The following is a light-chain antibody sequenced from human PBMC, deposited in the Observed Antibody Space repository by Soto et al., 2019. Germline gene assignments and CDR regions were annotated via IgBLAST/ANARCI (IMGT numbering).Light chain of an antibody. J-gene: IGKJ1*01. CDR3: QQYLTSPKT. Sequence: EIVLTQSPATLSLSPGERGTLSCRASESVTNYLAWYQQKPGQAPRLLIYGTSTRATGVPARFSGSGSGTDFTLTISRLEPEDFAVYYCQQYLTSPKTFGQGTKVDIK. CDR1: ESVTNY. CDR2: GTS. V-gene: IGKV3-20*01.